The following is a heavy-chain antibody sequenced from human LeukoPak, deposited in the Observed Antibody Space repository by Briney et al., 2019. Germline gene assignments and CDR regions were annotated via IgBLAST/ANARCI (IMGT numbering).Heavy chain of an antibody. J-gene: IGHJ4*02. D-gene: IGHD1-26*01. CDR2: ISYDGSNK. Sequence: GGSLRLSCAASGFTFSTFSMNWVRQAPGKGLEWVAVISYDGSNKYYADSVKGRFTISRDNSKNTLYLQMNSLRAEDTAVYYCARGGGGSYPFDYWGQGTLVTVSS. V-gene: IGHV3-30*03. CDR1: GFTFSTFS. CDR3: ARGGGGSYPFDY.